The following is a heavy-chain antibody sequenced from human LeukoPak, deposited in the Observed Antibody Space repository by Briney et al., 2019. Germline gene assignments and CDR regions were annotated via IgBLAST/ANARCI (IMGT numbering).Heavy chain of an antibody. J-gene: IGHJ4*02. CDR3: ARTNGGYEYN. D-gene: IGHD5-12*01. Sequence: ASVKVSCKASGYIFTGYYINWVRQAPGQGLEWMGWINPNSGGTNYAQKFQGRVTMTRDTSISTAYMELNRLRSDDTAVYYCARTNGGYEYNWGQGTLVIVSS. CDR2: INPNSGGT. V-gene: IGHV1-2*02. CDR1: GYIFTGYY.